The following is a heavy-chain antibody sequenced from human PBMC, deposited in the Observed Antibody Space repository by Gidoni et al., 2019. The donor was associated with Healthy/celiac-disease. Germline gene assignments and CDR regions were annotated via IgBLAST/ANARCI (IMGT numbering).Heavy chain of an antibody. CDR1: GFTFSSYS. D-gene: IGHD6-13*01. CDR2: ISSSSSYI. V-gene: IGHV3-21*01. CDR3: ARMRGAAAGTLVYDAFDI. J-gene: IGHJ3*02. Sequence: EVQLVESGGGLVKPVGSLSLFCAASGFTFSSYSMNWVRQAPGKGLEWVSSISSSSSYIYYADSVKGRFTISRDNAKDSLYLQMNSLRAEDTAVYYCARMRGAAAGTLVYDAFDIWGQGTMVTVSS.